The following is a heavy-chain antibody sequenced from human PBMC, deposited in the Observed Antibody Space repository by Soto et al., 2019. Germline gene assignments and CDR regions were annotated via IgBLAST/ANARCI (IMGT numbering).Heavy chain of an antibody. CDR2: VHHSVGN. CDR3: TRHCYYSMDV. Sequence: QVQLQESGPGLVKPSETLSLTCTVSGASVANDNWWSWVRQSPGKGLEWIGEVHHSVGNNNSPSLTSRVTISVDKSTNQFSLKLHSVTDADSAVYFCTRHCYYSMDVWGQGTTVTVS. J-gene: IGHJ6*02. V-gene: IGHV4-4*02. CDR1: GASVANDNW.